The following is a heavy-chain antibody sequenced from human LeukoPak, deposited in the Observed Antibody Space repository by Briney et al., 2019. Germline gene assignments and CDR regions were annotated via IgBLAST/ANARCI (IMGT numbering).Heavy chain of an antibody. CDR1: GGSFSGYY. J-gene: IGHJ4*02. Sequence: SETLSLTCAVYGGSFSGYYWSWIRQPPGKGLEWIGEINHSGSTNYNPSLKSRVTISVDTSKNQFSLQLSSVTAADTAVYYCARSPGYSSRQGYFDYWGQGTLVTVSS. CDR3: ARSPGYSSRQGYFDY. CDR2: INHSGST. D-gene: IGHD6-13*01. V-gene: IGHV4-34*01.